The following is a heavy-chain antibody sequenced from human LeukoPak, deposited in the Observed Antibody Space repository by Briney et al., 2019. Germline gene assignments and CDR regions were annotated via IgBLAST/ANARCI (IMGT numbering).Heavy chain of an antibody. Sequence: GGSLRLSCAASGFTFSSYSMHWVRQAPRKGLEYVSGISSNGGSTYYADSVKGRFTISRDNSKNTVNLQMGSLRIEDTAIYHCARMTLYGSGTVDWGQGILVTVSS. V-gene: IGHV3-64*02. J-gene: IGHJ4*02. CDR1: GFTFSSYS. CDR2: ISSNGGST. CDR3: ARMTLYGSGTVD. D-gene: IGHD3-10*01.